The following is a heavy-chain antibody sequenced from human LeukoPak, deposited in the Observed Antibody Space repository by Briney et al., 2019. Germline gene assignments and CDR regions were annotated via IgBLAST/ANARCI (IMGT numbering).Heavy chain of an antibody. Sequence: GGSLRLSCAASGFTFSSYSMNWVRQAPGKGLEWVSSISSSSSYIYYADSVKGRFTISRDNAKNSLYLQMNSLRAEDTAVYYCAKDERGTFYDYVWGSYRPPTDAFDIWGQGTMVTVSS. CDR2: ISSSSSYI. CDR3: AKDERGTFYDYVWGSYRPPTDAFDI. J-gene: IGHJ3*02. D-gene: IGHD3-16*02. CDR1: GFTFSSYS. V-gene: IGHV3-21*04.